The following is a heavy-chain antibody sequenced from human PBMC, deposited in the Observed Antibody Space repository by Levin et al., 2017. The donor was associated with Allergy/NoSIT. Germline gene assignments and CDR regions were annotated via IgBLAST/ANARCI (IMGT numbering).Heavy chain of an antibody. CDR1: GFTFGDYA. CDR3: TRDDVY. V-gene: IGHV3-49*04. J-gene: IGHJ4*02. Sequence: GGSLRLSCTASGFTFGDYALSWVRQAPGKGLEWVAFIRSKAYGERTEYAASVRGRFTVSRDDSKSIAYLQMNSLKTEDTAVYYWTRDDVYWGQGTLVTVSS. CDR2: IRSKAYGERT.